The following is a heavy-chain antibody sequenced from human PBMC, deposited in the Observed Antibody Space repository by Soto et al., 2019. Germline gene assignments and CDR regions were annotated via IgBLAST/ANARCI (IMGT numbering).Heavy chain of an antibody. V-gene: IGHV3-74*01. CDR1: GFTFSSYW. D-gene: IGHD6-6*01. J-gene: IGHJ6*02. CDR2: INSDGSST. Sequence: GSLRLSCAASGFTFSSYWMHWVRQAPGKELVWVSRINSDGSSTSYADSVKGRFTISRDNAKNTLYLQMNSLRAEDTAVYYCARPPYSSSVGMDVWGQGTTVTVSS. CDR3: ARPPYSSSVGMDV.